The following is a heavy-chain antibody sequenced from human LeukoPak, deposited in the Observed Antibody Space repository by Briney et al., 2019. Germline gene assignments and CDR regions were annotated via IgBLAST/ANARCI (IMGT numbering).Heavy chain of an antibody. V-gene: IGHV4-4*07. D-gene: IGHD4-17*01. Sequence: SETLSLTCTVSGDSISNYYWSWIRQPAGKGLEWIGRIYTSGSTNYNPSLKSRVTMSVDTSKNQFSLKLSSVTAADTAVYYCARDHPPDYGDYAGGPYYMDVWGKGTTATVSS. J-gene: IGHJ6*03. CDR2: IYTSGST. CDR3: ARDHPPDYGDYAGGPYYMDV. CDR1: GDSISNYY.